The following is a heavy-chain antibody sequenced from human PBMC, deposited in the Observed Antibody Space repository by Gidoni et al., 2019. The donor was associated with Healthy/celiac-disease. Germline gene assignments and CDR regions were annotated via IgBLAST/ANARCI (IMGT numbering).Heavy chain of an antibody. CDR3: ASLGLRYFDWLLPH. CDR1: GGSFSGYY. Sequence: QVQLQQWGAGLLKPSETLSLTCAVYGGSFSGYYWSWIRQPPGKGLEWIGEINHSGSTNYNPSLKSRVTISVDTSKNQFSLKLSSVTAADTAVYYCASLGLRYFDWLLPHWGQGTLVTVSS. J-gene: IGHJ4*02. D-gene: IGHD3-9*01. CDR2: INHSGST. V-gene: IGHV4-34*01.